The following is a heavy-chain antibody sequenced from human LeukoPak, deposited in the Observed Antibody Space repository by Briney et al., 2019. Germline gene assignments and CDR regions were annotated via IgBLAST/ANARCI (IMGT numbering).Heavy chain of an antibody. D-gene: IGHD3-10*01. Sequence: PSETLSLTCSVSGGSISGYYWSWIRQPPGKGVEWIGYIYYSGSTNYNPSLKSRVTISVDTSKNQYSLKLSSVTAADTAVYYCARVWYYYGSGTFDYWGQGTLVTVSS. CDR1: GGSISGYY. J-gene: IGHJ4*02. CDR3: ARVWYYYGSGTFDY. V-gene: IGHV4-59*01. CDR2: IYYSGST.